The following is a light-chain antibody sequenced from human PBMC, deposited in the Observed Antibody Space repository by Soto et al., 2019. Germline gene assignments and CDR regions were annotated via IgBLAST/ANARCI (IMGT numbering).Light chain of an antibody. V-gene: IGKV1-39*01. Sequence: DVQMTHSPSSLSASVAYRATITCRASQSVSNSLNWYQQTSGKPPKLLIYAASSLQSGVPSRFSGSGSGTDFTLTISSLQPDDFATYYCQQSFYVPYTFGPGTKVDIK. CDR2: AAS. J-gene: IGKJ3*01. CDR3: QQSFYVPYT. CDR1: QSVSNS.